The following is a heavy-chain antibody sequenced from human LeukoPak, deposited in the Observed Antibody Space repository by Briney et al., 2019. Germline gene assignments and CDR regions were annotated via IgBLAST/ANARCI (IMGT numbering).Heavy chain of an antibody. J-gene: IGHJ6*03. D-gene: IGHD2-8*01. CDR3: ATNGYYCMDV. CDR1: GGSISSGSYY. CDR2: IYTSGST. V-gene: IGHV4-61*02. Sequence: PSETLSLTCTVSGGSISSGSYYWSWIRQPAGKGLEWIGRIYTSGSTNYNPSLKSRVTISVDTSKNQFSLKVNSLTAADTAVYYCATNGYYCMDVWGKGTTVTVSS.